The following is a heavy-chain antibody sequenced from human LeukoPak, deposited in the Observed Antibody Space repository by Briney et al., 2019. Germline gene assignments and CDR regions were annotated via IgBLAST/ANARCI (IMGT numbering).Heavy chain of an antibody. CDR1: GYTFSSYY. CDR3: ARHSLPGTTPFDY. CDR2: INPSGGST. V-gene: IGHV1-46*01. Sequence: ASVRVSCKASGYTFSSYYMHWVRQAPEQGLEWMGVINPSGGSTSYAQRFQGRVTMTRDTSTSTFYVELSSLRSEDTAVYYCARHSLPGTTPFDYWGQGTLVTVSS. D-gene: IGHD1-1*01. J-gene: IGHJ4*02.